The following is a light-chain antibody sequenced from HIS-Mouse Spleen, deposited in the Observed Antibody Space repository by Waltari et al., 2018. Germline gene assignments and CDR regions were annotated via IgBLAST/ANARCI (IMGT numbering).Light chain of an antibody. Sequence: SYELTQPPSVSVSPGQTARITCSGDALPKKYAYWYQQKSGQAPVLVIYEDSKRPSGIPGRFSGSSSGTMATLTISGAQVEDEADYYCYSTGSSGNHRRVFGGGTKLTVL. CDR3: YSTGSSGNHRRV. J-gene: IGLJ3*02. CDR1: ALPKKY. CDR2: EDS. V-gene: IGLV3-10*01.